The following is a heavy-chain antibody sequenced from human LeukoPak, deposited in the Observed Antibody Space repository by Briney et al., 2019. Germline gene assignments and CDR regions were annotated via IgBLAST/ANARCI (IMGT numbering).Heavy chain of an antibody. CDR2: IYPDDSDT. V-gene: IGHV5-51*01. J-gene: IGHJ4*02. CDR3: ARPVEMATSPFDY. D-gene: IGHD5-24*01. Sequence: GESLKISCKGSGYIFANYWIAWVRQMPGKGLEWMGIIYPDDSDTRYSPSFQGQVTISAEKSIATAYLQWSSLKASDTAMYYCARPVEMATSPFDYWGQGTLVTVSS. CDR1: GYIFANYW.